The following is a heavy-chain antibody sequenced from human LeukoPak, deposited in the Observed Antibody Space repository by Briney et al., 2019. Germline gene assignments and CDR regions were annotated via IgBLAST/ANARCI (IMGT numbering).Heavy chain of an antibody. V-gene: IGHV1-2*02. CDR2: INPNRGGT. CDR3: AREAGPLIAARRTRYYYFMYV. CDR1: GYTFTGYY. D-gene: IGHD6-6*01. Sequence: ASVKVSCKASGYTFTGYYRRWVRQAPGQGLEWMGWINPNRGGTYYAQKFKGRATITRDTSIRTAYMEMSRLRSDEPALYSSAREAGPLIAARRTRYYYFMYVWGKGNTVTVSS. J-gene: IGHJ6*03.